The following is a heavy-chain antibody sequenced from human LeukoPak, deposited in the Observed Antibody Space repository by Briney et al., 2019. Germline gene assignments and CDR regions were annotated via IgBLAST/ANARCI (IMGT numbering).Heavy chain of an antibody. CDR3: ARGSGAMAGTLDP. CDR2: IGTGGNT. D-gene: IGHD6-19*01. V-gene: IGHV3-13*04. Sequence: GGSLRLSCAASGFTFSRYDMHWVRQATGKGLEWISSIGTGGNTYYIGSVKGRFTISRDNSKNTVYVQMNSLRGEDTAVYYCARGSGAMAGTLDPWGQGTLVIVSS. J-gene: IGHJ5*02. CDR1: GFTFSRYD.